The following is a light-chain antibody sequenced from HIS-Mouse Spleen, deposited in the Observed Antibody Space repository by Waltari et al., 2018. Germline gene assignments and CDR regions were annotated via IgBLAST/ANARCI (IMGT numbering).Light chain of an antibody. CDR1: RSDVGGYNY. J-gene: IGLJ2*01. V-gene: IGLV2-8*01. CDR3: SSYAGSNNYVV. Sequence: QSALTQPPSASRSPGQSVTIPCTGTRSDVGGYNYVAWYQQHPGKAPKLMLYEVSKRPSGVPDRFSGSKSGNTASLTVSGLQAEDEADYYCSSYAGSNNYVVFGGGTKLTVL. CDR2: EVS.